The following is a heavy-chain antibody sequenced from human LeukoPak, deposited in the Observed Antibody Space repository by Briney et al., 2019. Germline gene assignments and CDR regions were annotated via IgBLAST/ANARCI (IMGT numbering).Heavy chain of an antibody. V-gene: IGHV4-4*09. CDR2: IQTSGST. Sequence: SETLSLTCAVSGGSISSYYWSWIRQPPGKGLEGIGYIQTSGSTNYNPSLKSRVTISVDTSKNQFSLKLSSVTAADTAVYYCARHRDYDILTGYYMDVWGKGTTVTVSS. J-gene: IGHJ6*03. CDR3: ARHRDYDILTGYYMDV. D-gene: IGHD3-9*01. CDR1: GGSISSYY.